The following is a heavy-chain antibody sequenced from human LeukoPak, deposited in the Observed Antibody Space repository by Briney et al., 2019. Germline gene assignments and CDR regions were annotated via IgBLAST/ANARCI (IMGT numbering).Heavy chain of an antibody. CDR1: GFIFSSYA. D-gene: IGHD3-10*01. CDR3: VRVYGNYGIDY. J-gene: IGHJ4*02. CDR2: IRGKGYGGTT. Sequence: GGSLRLSCAASGFIFSSYAMSWVRQAPGEGLEWVGLIRGKGYGGTTEYVASVKGRFTISRDDSKSIAYLQMSSLKTEDTAIYYCVRVYGNYGIDYWGRGTLVTVSS. V-gene: IGHV3-49*04.